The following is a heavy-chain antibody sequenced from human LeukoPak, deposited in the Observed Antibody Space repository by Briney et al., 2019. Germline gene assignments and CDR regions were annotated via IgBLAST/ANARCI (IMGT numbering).Heavy chain of an antibody. CDR2: IYSAGNT. V-gene: IGHV3-53*04. CDR1: GFTVSSNY. Sequence: GGFLRLSCVASGFTVSSNYMSWVRQAPGKGLEWVSVIYSAGNTYYADSVKGRFTISRHNSENTLYLNMNSLRVEDTAVYFCARGGTPGYSSGRIDYWGQGTRSPSPQ. D-gene: IGHD6-19*01. J-gene: IGHJ4*02. CDR3: ARGGTPGYSSGRIDY.